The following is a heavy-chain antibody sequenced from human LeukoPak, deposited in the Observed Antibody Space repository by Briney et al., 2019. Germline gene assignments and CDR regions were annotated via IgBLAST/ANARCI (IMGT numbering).Heavy chain of an antibody. CDR1: GYTFSNYA. CDR3: ARKNNFDAFDI. J-gene: IGHJ3*02. D-gene: IGHD2/OR15-2a*01. CDR2: IHTNTGNP. Sequence: ASVNVSCKASGYTFSNYAMNWVRQAPGQGLEWMGWIHTNTGNPTYGQGFTGRFVFSLDTSVSTAYLQISDIKAEDNAVYYCARKNNFDAFDIWGQGTMVTVSS. V-gene: IGHV7-4-1*02.